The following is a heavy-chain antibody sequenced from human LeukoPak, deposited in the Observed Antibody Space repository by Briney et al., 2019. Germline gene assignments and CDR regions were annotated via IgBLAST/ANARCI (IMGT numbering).Heavy chain of an antibody. CDR2: INPNSGGT. CDR3: ASRPRAWYYYDSSGYFTDY. D-gene: IGHD3-22*01. CDR1: GYTFTGYY. J-gene: IGHJ4*02. Sequence: ASVKVSCKAPGYTFTGYYMHWVRQAPGQGLEWMGWINPNSGGTNYAQRFQGRVTMTRDTSISTAYMELSRLRSADTAVYYCASRPRAWYYYDSSGYFTDYWGQGTLVTVSS. V-gene: IGHV1-2*02.